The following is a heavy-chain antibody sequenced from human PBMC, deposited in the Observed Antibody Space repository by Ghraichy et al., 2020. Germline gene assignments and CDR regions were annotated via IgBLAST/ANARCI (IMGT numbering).Heavy chain of an antibody. CDR3: ARVRGGDYIDY. J-gene: IGHJ4*02. CDR1: GSSISSYY. Sequence: SETLSLTCFVSGSSISSYYWSWVRLPPGQGLQWIGNISHTGTTNYSPSFSGRVTISIDTSRSHFSLKLASVTAADTAVYFCARVRGGDYIDYWGRGTLVTVSS. D-gene: IGHD3-10*01. CDR2: ISHTGTT. V-gene: IGHV4-59*01.